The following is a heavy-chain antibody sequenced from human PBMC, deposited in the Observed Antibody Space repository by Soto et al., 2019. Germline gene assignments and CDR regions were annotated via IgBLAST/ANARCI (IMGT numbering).Heavy chain of an antibody. V-gene: IGHV4-34*01. CDR2: INHSGST. CDR3: ARDRVVGATLYYYYYGMDV. D-gene: IGHD1-26*01. CDR1: GGSFSGYY. Sequence: ADTLSLTCXGYGGSFSGYYWSWIRQPPGKGLEWIGEINHSGSTNYNPSLKSRVTISVDTSKNQFSLKLSSVTAADTAVYYCARDRVVGATLYYYYYGMDVWGQGTTVTVSS. J-gene: IGHJ6*02.